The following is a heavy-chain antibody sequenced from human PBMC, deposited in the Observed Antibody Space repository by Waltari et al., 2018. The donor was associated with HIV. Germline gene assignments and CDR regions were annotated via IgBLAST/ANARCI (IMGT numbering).Heavy chain of an antibody. V-gene: IGHV1-69*04. CDR3: ARGRGIHLGMDV. CDR1: GDTFSSNA. Sequence: AEVKKPGSSVKISCKASGDTFSSNAVTWVRQAPGQGLEWMGRIIPVLHTADYAQKFQGRVTITVDRSTATVYMELSSLRSDDTAVYYCARGRGIHLGMDVWGQGTTVTVSS. D-gene: IGHD5-12*01. J-gene: IGHJ6*02. CDR2: IIPVLHTA.